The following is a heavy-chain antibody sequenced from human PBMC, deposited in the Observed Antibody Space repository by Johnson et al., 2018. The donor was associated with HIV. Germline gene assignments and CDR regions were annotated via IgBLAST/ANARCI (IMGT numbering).Heavy chain of an antibody. CDR1: GFTFSDYY. CDR2: ISSSGSTT. Sequence: QVQLVESGGGLVKPGGSLRLSCAASGFTFSDYYMSWIRQAPGKGLEWVSYISSSGSTTYYADSVKGRFTISRDNSKNTLYLQMNSLRAEDTAVYYCATNEGNTMIVVVITHWGQGTMVTVSS. CDR3: ATNEGNTMIVVVITH. V-gene: IGHV3-11*01. D-gene: IGHD3-22*01. J-gene: IGHJ3*01.